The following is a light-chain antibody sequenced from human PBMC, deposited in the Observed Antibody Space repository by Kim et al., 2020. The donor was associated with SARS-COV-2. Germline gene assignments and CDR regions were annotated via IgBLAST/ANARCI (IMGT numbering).Light chain of an antibody. CDR1: QGVSST. Sequence: SPGERPALSRRGSQGVSSTFAGYHQEPGQAPRLLIYGASTRATGNPARFSGSGSGTEFTLTISSLQSEDFAVYYCHQYDKWPLTFGQGTRLEIK. V-gene: IGKV3-15*01. CDR2: GAS. CDR3: HQYDKWPLT. J-gene: IGKJ5*01.